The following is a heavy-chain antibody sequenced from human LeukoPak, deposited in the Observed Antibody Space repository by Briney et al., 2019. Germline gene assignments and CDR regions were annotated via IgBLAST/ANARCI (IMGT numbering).Heavy chain of an antibody. CDR2: INHSGST. J-gene: IGHJ4*02. D-gene: IGHD3-3*01. CDR3: ARLPERFLEWLLETDSGVY. V-gene: IGHV4-34*01. CDR1: GGSFSGYY. Sequence: SETLSLTCAVYGGSFSGYYWSWIRQPPGKGLEWIGEINHSGSTNHNPSLKSRVTISVDTSKNQFSLKLSSVTAADTAGYYCARLPERFLEWLLETDSGVYWGQGTLVTVSS.